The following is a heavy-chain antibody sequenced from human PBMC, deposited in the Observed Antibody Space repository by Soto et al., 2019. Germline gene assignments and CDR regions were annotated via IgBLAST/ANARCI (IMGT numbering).Heavy chain of an antibody. J-gene: IGHJ4*02. CDR1: GGSISSYY. CDR3: ARDQGGYDSSGYLFDY. Sequence: SETLSLTCTVSGGSISSYYWSWIRQPPGKGLEWIGYIYYSGSTNYNPSLKSRVTISVDTSKNQFSLKLSSVTAADTAVYYCARDQGGYDSSGYLFDYWGQGTLVTVSS. D-gene: IGHD3-22*01. CDR2: IYYSGST. V-gene: IGHV4-59*01.